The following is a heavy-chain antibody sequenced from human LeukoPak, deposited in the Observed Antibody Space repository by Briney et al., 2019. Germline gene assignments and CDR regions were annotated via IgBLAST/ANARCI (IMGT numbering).Heavy chain of an antibody. J-gene: IGHJ4*02. CDR3: ARGGGAVAGHFDY. CDR2: IIPIFGTA. D-gene: IGHD6-19*01. V-gene: IGHV1-69*13. Sequence: SVKVSCKASGGTFSSYAISWVRQAPGQGLEWMGGIIPIFGTANYAQKFQGRVTITADESTSTAYMELSSLTFEDTAVYYCARGGGAVAGHFDYWGQGTLVTVSS. CDR1: GGTFSSYA.